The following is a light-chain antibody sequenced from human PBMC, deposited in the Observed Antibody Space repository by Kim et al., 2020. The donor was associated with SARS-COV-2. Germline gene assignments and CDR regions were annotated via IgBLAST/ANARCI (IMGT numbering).Light chain of an antibody. J-gene: IGKJ2*01. V-gene: IGKV3-11*01. CDR3: QQRSNWPGT. CDR2: DAS. CDR1: QSVSSY. Sequence: EIVLTQSPATLSLSPGERATLSCRASQSVSSYLAWYQQKPGQAPRLLIYDASNRATGIPPRFSGSGSGTDFTLTISSLEPEDFAVYYCQQRSNWPGTFGQGTKLEI.